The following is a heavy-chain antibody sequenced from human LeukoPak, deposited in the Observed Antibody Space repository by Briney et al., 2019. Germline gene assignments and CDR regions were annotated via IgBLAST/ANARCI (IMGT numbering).Heavy chain of an antibody. CDR1: GGSISSYY. CDR2: ISSSSSYT. D-gene: IGHD3-10*01. J-gene: IGHJ5*02. Sequence: LSLTCTVSGGSISSYYWSWIRQAPGKGLEWVSYISSSSSYTNYADSVKGRFTISRDNAKNSLYLQMNSLRAEDTAVYYCARTYGSGEGWFDPWGQGTLVTVSS. CDR3: ARTYGSGEGWFDP. V-gene: IGHV3-11*06.